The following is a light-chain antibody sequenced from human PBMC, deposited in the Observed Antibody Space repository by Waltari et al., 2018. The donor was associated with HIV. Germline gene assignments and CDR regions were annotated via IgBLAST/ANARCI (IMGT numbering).Light chain of an antibody. J-gene: IGKJ3*01. CDR3: QQFNSYPLT. Sequence: AIQLTQSPSSLSASIGDRVTITCRASQGMSSALAWYQQKPGKIPKLLLYDASTLQSGVPSRFSGSGSGTDFTLTISYLQPEDFATYYCQQFNSYPLTFGPGTKVDIK. V-gene: IGKV1-13*02. CDR2: DAS. CDR1: QGMSSA.